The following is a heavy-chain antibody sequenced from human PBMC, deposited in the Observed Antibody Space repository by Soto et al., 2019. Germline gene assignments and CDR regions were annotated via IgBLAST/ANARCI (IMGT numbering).Heavy chain of an antibody. V-gene: IGHV4-4*07. CDR2: VYTSGST. CDR1: GDSISSFY. D-gene: IGHD4-17*01. J-gene: IGHJ5*02. Sequence: KPSETLSLTCTVSGDSISSFYWSWIRQPAGKGLEWIGRVYTSGSTDYNPSLKSRVTMSVDTSKNQLSLKLRSVTAADTAAYYCVRDQSDYGGGNWFDPWGPGTLVTVSS. CDR3: VRDQSDYGGGNWFDP.